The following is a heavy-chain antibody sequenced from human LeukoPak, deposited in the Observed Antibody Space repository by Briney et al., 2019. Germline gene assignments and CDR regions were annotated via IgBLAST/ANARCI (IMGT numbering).Heavy chain of an antibody. CDR2: ISSSGSTI. CDR3: ARVPALGGVGHY. D-gene: IGHD2-8*01. V-gene: IGHV3-48*03. CDR1: GFTFSSYE. J-gene: IGHJ4*02. Sequence: GGSLRLSCAASGFTFSSYEMNWVRQAPGKGLEWISYISSSGSTIYYADSVKGRFTISRDNAKNSLYLQMNSLRAEDTAVYYCARVPALGGVGHYWGQGTLVTVSS.